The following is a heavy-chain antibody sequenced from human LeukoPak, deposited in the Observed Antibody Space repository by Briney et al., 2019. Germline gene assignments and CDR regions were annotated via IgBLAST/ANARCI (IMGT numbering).Heavy chain of an antibody. CDR2: IIPILGIA. V-gene: IGHV1-69*04. CDR3: ARVPDIVGGRESYYYYGMDV. J-gene: IGHJ6*02. CDR1: GGTFSSYA. Sequence: GASVKVSCKASGGTFSSYAISWVRQAPGQGLEWMGRIIPILGIANYAQKFQGRVTITADKSTSTAYMELSSLRSEGTAVYYCARVPDIVGGRESYYYYGMDVWGQGTTVTVSS. D-gene: IGHD2-15*01.